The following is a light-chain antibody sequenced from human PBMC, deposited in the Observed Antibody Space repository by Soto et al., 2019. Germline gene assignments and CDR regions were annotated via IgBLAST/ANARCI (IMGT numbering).Light chain of an antibody. J-gene: IGLJ2*01. CDR3: SSYTSSSTLV. CDR1: NSDVGDYNY. Sequence: QSALTQPASVSASPGQSITISCTGANSDVGDYNYVSWYQQHPGKAPKLMIYDVSNRPSGVSNRFSGSKSGNTASLTISGLQAEDEADYYCSSYTSSSTLVFGGGTKLTVL. V-gene: IGLV2-14*03. CDR2: DVS.